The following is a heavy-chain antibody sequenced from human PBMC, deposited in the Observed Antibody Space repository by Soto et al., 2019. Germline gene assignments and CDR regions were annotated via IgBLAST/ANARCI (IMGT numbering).Heavy chain of an antibody. J-gene: IGHJ6*02. D-gene: IGHD1-20*01. CDR2: IDQSGGT. CDR3: AREDRYGESGESLDV. V-gene: IGHV4-34*01. CDR1: GDYRRGQS. Sequence: SVTLSLTYAVAGDYRRGQSWSCIRQSPGKGLEWIGEIDQSGGTNYNPSLQSRAIISDETSKNQFSLTLTAVTAADTAVYYCAREDRYGESGESLDVWGQGTTVTVSS.